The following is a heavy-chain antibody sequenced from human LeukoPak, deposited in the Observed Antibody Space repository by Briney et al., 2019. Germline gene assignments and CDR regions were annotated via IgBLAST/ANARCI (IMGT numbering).Heavy chain of an antibody. J-gene: IGHJ4*02. V-gene: IGHV1-2*02. CDR2: INPNSGGT. D-gene: IGHD6-19*01. Sequence: GASVKVSCKASGYTFTGYYIHWVRQAPGQGLEWMGWINPNSGGTNYAQKFQGRVTMTRDTSISTAYMELSRLRSDDTAVYYCARFPPDQRSGWYGVYWGQGTLVTVSS. CDR1: GYTFTGYY. CDR3: ARFPPDQRSGWYGVY.